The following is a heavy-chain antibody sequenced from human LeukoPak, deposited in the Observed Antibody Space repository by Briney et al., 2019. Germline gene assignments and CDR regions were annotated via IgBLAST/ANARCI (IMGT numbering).Heavy chain of an antibody. CDR1: GGSISSGGYY. J-gene: IGHJ4*02. Sequence: SETLSLTCTVSGGSISSGGYYWSWIRQHPGKGLEWIGYIYYSGSTYYNPSLKSRVTISVDTSKNQFSLKLSSVTAADTAVYYCARVPEKTYYDYVWGSYPENNYFAYWGQGTLVTVSS. CDR3: ARVPEKTYYDYVWGSYPENNYFAY. V-gene: IGHV4-31*03. CDR2: IYYSGST. D-gene: IGHD3-16*02.